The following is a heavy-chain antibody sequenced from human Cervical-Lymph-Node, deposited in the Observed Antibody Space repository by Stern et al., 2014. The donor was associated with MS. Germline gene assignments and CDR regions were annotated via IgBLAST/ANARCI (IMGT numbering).Heavy chain of an antibody. CDR2: INTHTGKP. D-gene: IGHD1-26*01. CDR3: AKEGGEDNDAFDI. V-gene: IGHV7-4-1*02. Sequence: QVQLVESGSELNSPGASVKVSCRTSGYTFSDSAINWVRQVPGQGLEWMGWINTHTGKPTYAQDFTGHVVFSLDTSVSTAYLQITSLRAEDSAIYFCAKEGGEDNDAFDIWGQGTMVTVSP. J-gene: IGHJ3*02. CDR1: GYTFSDSA.